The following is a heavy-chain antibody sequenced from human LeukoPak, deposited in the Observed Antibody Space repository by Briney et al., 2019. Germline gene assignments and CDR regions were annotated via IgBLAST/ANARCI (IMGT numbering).Heavy chain of an antibody. Sequence: GRSLRLSCAASGFTFSTYGMHWVRQAPGKGLEWVAVIWDDGSNKYYADSVKGRFSISRDNSKNTLYLQMNSLRAEDTAVYYCAESIKAIAVAGLDYWGQGALVAVSS. CDR3: AESIKAIAVAGLDY. V-gene: IGHV3-33*06. J-gene: IGHJ4*02. D-gene: IGHD6-19*01. CDR1: GFTFSTYG. CDR2: IWDDGSNK.